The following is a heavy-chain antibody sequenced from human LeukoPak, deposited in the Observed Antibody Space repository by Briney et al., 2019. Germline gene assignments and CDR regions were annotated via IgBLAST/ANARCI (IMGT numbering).Heavy chain of an antibody. CDR1: GFTFSRCA. CDR2: ISNSGGRT. J-gene: IGHJ6*03. CDR3: ARSCDYYYMDV. D-gene: IGHD3-10*01. Sequence: PGGSLRLSCAASGFTFSRCAISWVRQAPGKGLEWVSSISNSGGRTYYADSVKGRFTISRDNSKNTLYLQMNSLRAEDTAVYYCARSCDYYYMDVWGKGTTVTVSS. V-gene: IGHV3-23*01.